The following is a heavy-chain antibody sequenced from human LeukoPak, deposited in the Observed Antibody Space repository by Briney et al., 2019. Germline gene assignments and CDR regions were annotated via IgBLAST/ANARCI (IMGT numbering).Heavy chain of an antibody. CDR1: GLSVSSNY. CDR3: RGVWGSYHPRDY. J-gene: IGHJ4*02. CDR2: IYRDGSS. Sequence: GGSLRLSCVASGLSVSSNYMSWVRQAPGKGLEWVSVIYRDGSSYYAESVKGRFTISRDNSKNTLYLQMNSLKTEHTAVYYCRGVWGSYHPRDYWGQGTLVTVSS. D-gene: IGHD3-16*01. V-gene: IGHV3-66*01.